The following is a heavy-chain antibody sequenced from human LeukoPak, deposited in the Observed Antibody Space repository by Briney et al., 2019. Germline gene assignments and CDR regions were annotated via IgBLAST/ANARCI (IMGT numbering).Heavy chain of an antibody. J-gene: IGHJ6*02. CDR1: GDSFSSNSAA. Sequence: SQTLSLTCAISGDSFSSNSAAWNWIRRSPSRGLEWLGRTYYRSKWYNDYAVSVKSRITINPDTSKNQFSLQLNSVTPEDTAVYYCARGFYYTGMDVWGQGTTVTVSS. CDR2: TYYRSKWYN. CDR3: ARGFYYTGMDV. D-gene: IGHD3-10*01. V-gene: IGHV6-1*01.